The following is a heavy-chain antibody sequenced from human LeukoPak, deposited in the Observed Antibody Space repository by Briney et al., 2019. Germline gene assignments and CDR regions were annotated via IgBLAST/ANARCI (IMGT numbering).Heavy chain of an antibody. D-gene: IGHD3-22*01. V-gene: IGHV3-53*05. J-gene: IGHJ4*02. CDR2: IYSGGNT. CDR3: AKDGASSGYYY. CDR1: GFTVSSNY. Sequence: GGSLRLSCAASGFTVSSNYMSWVRQAPGKGLEWVSIIYSGGNTYYADYLKGRFTISRDNSKNSLYLQMNSLRTEDTALYYCAKDGASSGYYYWGQGTLVTVSS.